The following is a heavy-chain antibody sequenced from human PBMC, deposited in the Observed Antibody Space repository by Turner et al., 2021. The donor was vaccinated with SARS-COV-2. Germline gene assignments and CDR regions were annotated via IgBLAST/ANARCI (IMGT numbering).Heavy chain of an antibody. J-gene: IGHJ3*02. CDR3: AIFGEGGFDI. V-gene: IGHV3-23*01. Sequence: EVQLLESGGGLVQPGGSLRLSCAASGFTFSSYAMSWVRQAPGKGLEWVSGIRGSGGSTYYADSVKVRFTISRDNSTNTLYLQMNSLRAEDTAVYYCAIFGEGGFDIWGQGTMVTVSS. D-gene: IGHD3-10*01. CDR1: GFTFSSYA. CDR2: IRGSGGST.